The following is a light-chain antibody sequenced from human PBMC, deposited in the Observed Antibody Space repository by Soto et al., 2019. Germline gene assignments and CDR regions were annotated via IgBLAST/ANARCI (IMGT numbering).Light chain of an antibody. V-gene: IGKV3-15*01. CDR1: QSVSDN. J-gene: IGKJ1*01. CDR2: AAS. Sequence: EIVMTQSPATLSVSPGERATLSCRASQSVSDNVAWYQHKPGQAPRHLIYAASTRATGVPARFSGSGSGTEFTLTISSLQSEDFAVYYCQQYNNWPETFGQGTKVEIK. CDR3: QQYNNWPET.